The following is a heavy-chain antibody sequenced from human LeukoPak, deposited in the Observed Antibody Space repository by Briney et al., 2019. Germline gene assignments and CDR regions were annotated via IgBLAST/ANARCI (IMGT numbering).Heavy chain of an antibody. D-gene: IGHD3-22*01. V-gene: IGHV3-30*18. CDR1: GFTFSSYG. CDR2: ISYDGSNK. Sequence: PGGSLRLSCAASGFTFSSYGMHWVRQAPGKGLEWVAVISYDGSNKYYADSVKGRFTISRDNSKNTLYLQMNSLRAEDTAVYYCAKDVDSSGYSERVPDYWGQGTLSPSPQ. J-gene: IGHJ4*02. CDR3: AKDVDSSGYSERVPDY.